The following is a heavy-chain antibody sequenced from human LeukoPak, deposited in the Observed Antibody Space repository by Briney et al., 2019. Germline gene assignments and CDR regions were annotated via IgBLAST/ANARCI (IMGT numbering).Heavy chain of an antibody. J-gene: IGHJ6*02. Sequence: SETLSLTCTVSGGSISSYYWSWIRQPPGKGLEWIGYIYYSGSTNYNPSLKSRVTISVDTSKNQFSLKPSSVTAADTAVYYCARDSRFVVVPAAMSYYYYGMDAWGQGTTVTVSS. D-gene: IGHD2-2*01. CDR2: IYYSGST. CDR1: GGSISSYY. CDR3: ARDSRFVVVPAAMSYYYYGMDA. V-gene: IGHV4-59*01.